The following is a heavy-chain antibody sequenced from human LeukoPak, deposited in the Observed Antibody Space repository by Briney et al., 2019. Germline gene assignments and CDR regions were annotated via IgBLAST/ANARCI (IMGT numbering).Heavy chain of an antibody. D-gene: IGHD3-10*01. V-gene: IGHV5-10-1*01. CDR3: AVDYYGSGSYYFGNWFDP. CDR2: IDPSDSYT. CDR1: GYSFTSYW. J-gene: IGHJ5*02. Sequence: RLGESLKISCKGSGYSFTSYWISWVRQMPGKGLEWMGRIDPSDSYTNYSPSFQGHVTISADKSSSTAYLQWSSLKASDTAMYYCAVDYYGSGSYYFGNWFDPWGQGTLVTVSS.